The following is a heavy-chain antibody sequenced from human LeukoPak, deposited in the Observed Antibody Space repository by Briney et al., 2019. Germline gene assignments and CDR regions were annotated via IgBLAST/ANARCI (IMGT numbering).Heavy chain of an antibody. V-gene: IGHV3-48*03. J-gene: IGHJ4*02. D-gene: IGHD6-13*01. CDR1: GFTLSSYE. CDR2: ISSSGSTI. Sequence: GGSLRLSCAASGFTLSSYEMNWVRQAPGKGLEWVSYISSSGSTICYADSVKGRFTISRDNAKNSLYLQMNSLRAEDTAVYYCARDRAAAGYDYWGQGTLVTASS. CDR3: ARDRAAAGYDY.